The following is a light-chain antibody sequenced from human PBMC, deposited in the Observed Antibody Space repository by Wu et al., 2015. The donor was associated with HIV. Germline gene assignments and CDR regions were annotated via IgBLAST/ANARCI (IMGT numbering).Light chain of an antibody. CDR2: AAS. V-gene: IGKV1-39*01. CDR3: QQSGT. J-gene: IGKJ1*01. CDR1: QSISSY. Sequence: DIQMTQSPSSLSASVGDRVTITCRASQSISSYLNWYQQKPGKAPKLLIYAASSLQSGVPSRFSGSGSGTDFTLTISSLQPEDYATYSCQQSGTFGQGTKVEIK.